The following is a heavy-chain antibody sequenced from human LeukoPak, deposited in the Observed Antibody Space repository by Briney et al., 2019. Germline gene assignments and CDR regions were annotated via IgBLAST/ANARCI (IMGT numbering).Heavy chain of an antibody. CDR1: GFTFSSYA. V-gene: IGHV3-30-3*01. Sequence: GRSLRLSCAAPGFTFSSYAMHWVRQAPGKGLEWVAVISYDGSNKYYADSVKGRFTISRDNSKNTLYLQMNSLRAEDTAVYYCARGLHGTYYDSSGYSSWFDPWGQGTLVTVSS. CDR2: ISYDGSNK. CDR3: ARGLHGTYYDSSGYSSWFDP. J-gene: IGHJ5*02. D-gene: IGHD3-22*01.